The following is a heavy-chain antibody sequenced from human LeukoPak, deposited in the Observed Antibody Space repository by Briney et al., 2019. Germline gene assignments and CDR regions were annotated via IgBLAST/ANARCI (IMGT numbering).Heavy chain of an antibody. J-gene: IGHJ4*02. CDR2: ISYDGTNK. Sequence: GSLRLSCAASGFTFSSYGMHWVRQAPGKGLEWVAVISYDGTNKYYADSVKGRFTISRDNSKNTLYLQMNSLRAEDTAVYYCAKDRGYSLNIFNYWGQGTLATVSS. CDR3: AKDRGYSLNIFNY. V-gene: IGHV3-30*18. CDR1: GFTFSSYG. D-gene: IGHD3-22*01.